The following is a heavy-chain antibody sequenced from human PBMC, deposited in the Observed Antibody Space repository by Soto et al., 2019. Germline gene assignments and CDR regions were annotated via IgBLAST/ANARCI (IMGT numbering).Heavy chain of an antibody. J-gene: IGHJ6*02. Sequence: SETLSLTCTVSGGSISSYYWSWIRQPPGKGLEWIGYIYYSGSTNYNPSLKSRVTISVDTSKSQFSLKVTSVTATDTAVYYCARQGFGPLHGLVDVWGQGTTVTVSS. V-gene: IGHV4-59*08. CDR3: ARQGFGPLHGLVDV. CDR1: GGSISSYY. D-gene: IGHD3-10*01. CDR2: IYYSGST.